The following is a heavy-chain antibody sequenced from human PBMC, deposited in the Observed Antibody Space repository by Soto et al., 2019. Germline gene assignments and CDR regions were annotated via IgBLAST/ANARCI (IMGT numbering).Heavy chain of an antibody. CDR3: ARDCYGDYFQTNWFDP. CDR2: IYYSGST. D-gene: IGHD4-17*01. Sequence: QVQLQESGPGLVKPSQTLSLTCTVSGGSISSGDYYWSWIRQPPGKGLEWIGYIYYSGSTYYNPSLKSRVTISVDTSKNQFALKLSSVTAADTAVYYCARDCYGDYFQTNWFDPWGQGTLVTVSS. CDR1: GGSISSGDYY. J-gene: IGHJ5*02. V-gene: IGHV4-30-4*01.